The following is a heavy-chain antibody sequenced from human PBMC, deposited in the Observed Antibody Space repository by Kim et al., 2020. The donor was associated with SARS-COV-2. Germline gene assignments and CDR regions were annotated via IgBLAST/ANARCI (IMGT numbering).Heavy chain of an antibody. Sequence: GGSLRLSCAASGFTFSSYAMHWVRQAPGKGLEWVAVISYDGSNKYYADSVKGRFTISRDNSKNTLYLQMNSLRAEDTAVYYCARVPWPNEYYFDYWGQGTLVTVSS. CDR2: ISYDGSNK. CDR1: GFTFSSYA. V-gene: IGHV3-30*04. D-gene: IGHD1-1*01. J-gene: IGHJ4*02. CDR3: ARVPWPNEYYFDY.